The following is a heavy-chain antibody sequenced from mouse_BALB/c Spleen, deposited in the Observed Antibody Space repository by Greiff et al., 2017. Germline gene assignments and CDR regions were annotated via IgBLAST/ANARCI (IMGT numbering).Heavy chain of an antibody. V-gene: IGHV5-4*02. CDR1: GFTFSDYY. Sequence: EVKLMESGGGLVKPGGSLKLSCAASGFTFSDYYMYWVRQTPEKRLEWVATISDGGSYTYYPDSVKGRFTISRDNAKNNLYLQMSSLKSEDTAMYYCARDGITTGDAMDYWGQGTSVTVSS. CDR2: ISDGGSYT. CDR3: ARDGITTGDAMDY. J-gene: IGHJ4*01. D-gene: IGHD1-1*01.